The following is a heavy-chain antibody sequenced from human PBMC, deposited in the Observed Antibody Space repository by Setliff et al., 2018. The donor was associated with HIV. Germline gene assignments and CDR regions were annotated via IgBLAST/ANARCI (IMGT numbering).Heavy chain of an antibody. D-gene: IGHD2-2*01. J-gene: IGHJ3*02. CDR3: ARGGGRYCSSTNCYPHAFDI. CDR2: IYYSGST. Sequence: KPSETLSLTCTVSGGSISSHYWSWIRQPPGKGLEWIGYIYYSGSTNYNPSLKSRVTISVDTSKNQFSLKLSSVTAADTAVYYCARGGGRYCSSTNCYPHAFDIWGQGTMVTVSS. V-gene: IGHV4-59*11. CDR1: GGSISSHY.